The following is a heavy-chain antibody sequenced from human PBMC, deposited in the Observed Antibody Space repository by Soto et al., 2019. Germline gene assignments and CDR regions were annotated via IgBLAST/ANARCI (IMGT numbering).Heavy chain of an antibody. CDR2: IYYSGST. J-gene: IGHJ4*02. Sequence: SDTLSLTCTVSGGSISSYYWSWIRQPPGKGLEWIGYIYYSGSTNYNPSLKSRVTISVDTSKNQFSLKLSSVTAADTAVYYCARETLIAVTTSRGYYFDYWGQGTLVTAPQ. CDR3: ARETLIAVTTSRGYYFDY. CDR1: GGSISSYY. D-gene: IGHD4-17*01. V-gene: IGHV4-59*01.